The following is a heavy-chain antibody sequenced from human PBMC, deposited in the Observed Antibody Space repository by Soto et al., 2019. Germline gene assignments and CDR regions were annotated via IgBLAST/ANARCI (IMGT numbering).Heavy chain of an antibody. CDR1: GFTFGGCA. CDR3: AKGRSYYYYYGADV. V-gene: IGHV3-23*01. J-gene: IGHJ6*02. Sequence: GSLRLSCAASGFTFGGCAMGWVRQAPGKGLEGVSDIIDSGGSTYYADSVKGRFTISRDNSKSTLYLQMNSLRAEDTALYYCAKGRSYYYYYGADVWGQGTTVTVSS. CDR2: IIDSGGST.